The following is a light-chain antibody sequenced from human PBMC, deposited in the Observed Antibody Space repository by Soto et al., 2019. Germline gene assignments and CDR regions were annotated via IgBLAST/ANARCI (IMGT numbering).Light chain of an antibody. CDR2: SGS. Sequence: DVVMTQSPLVLPVTPGEPASISCKSSQSLQHRNGYNYLDWFLQKPGQSPQLLIYSGSTRASGVPDRFSGSGICTDFTLKISRVEAEDVGIYYCMQSLHTPMYAFGPGTKLEIK. J-gene: IGKJ2*01. CDR1: QSLQHRNGYNY. CDR3: MQSLHTPMYA. V-gene: IGKV2-28*01.